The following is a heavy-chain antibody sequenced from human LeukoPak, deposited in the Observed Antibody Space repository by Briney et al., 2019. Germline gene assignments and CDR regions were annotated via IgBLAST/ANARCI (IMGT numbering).Heavy chain of an antibody. CDR1: GGSISSNTYF. J-gene: IGHJ4*02. D-gene: IGHD2-21*01. V-gene: IGHV4-39*01. CDR3: ARTRNYSADY. CDR2: VFYSGST. Sequence: SETLSLTCIVPGGSISSNTYFWVWIRQPPGKGLEWIGSVFYSGSTYYNPSLKSRVSISVDTSKKQFSLKLSSVTAADTAVYYCARTRNYSADYWGQGTLVTVSS.